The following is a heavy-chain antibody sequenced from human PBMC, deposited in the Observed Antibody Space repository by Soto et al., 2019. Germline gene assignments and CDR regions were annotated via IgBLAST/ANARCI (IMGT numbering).Heavy chain of an antibody. J-gene: IGHJ5*02. CDR1: GATFGNTA. V-gene: IGHV1-69*12. CDR2: IVPMFGTA. D-gene: IGHD3-3*01. CDR3: ARDGDPGYAFWSGPLGGGRFDP. Sequence: QVQLVQSGAEVKKPGSSVNVSCKTSGATFGNTAVTWVRQAPGQGLEWMGGIVPMFGTANYAQKFQGRVTITADESTNTAYMELSGLRSDDTAVYYCARDGDPGYAFWSGPLGGGRFDPWGQGTLVTVSS.